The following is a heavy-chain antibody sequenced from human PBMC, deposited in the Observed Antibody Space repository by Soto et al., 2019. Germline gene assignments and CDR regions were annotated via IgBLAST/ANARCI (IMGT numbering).Heavy chain of an antibody. J-gene: IGHJ5*02. CDR1: GYTFTSYA. V-gene: IGHV1-3*01. CDR2: INAGNGNT. D-gene: IGHD6-13*01. CDR3: ASAPSRWYWGGWFDP. Sequence: ASVKVSCKASGYTFTSYAMHWVRQAPGQRLEWMGWINAGNGNTKYSQKFQGRVTITRDTSASTAYMELSSLRSEDTAVYYCASAPSRWYWGGWFDPWGKETLVTVSS.